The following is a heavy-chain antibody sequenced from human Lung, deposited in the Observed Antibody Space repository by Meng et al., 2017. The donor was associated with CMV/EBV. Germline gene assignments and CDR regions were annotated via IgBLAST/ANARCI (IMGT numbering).Heavy chain of an antibody. V-gene: IGHV3-23*01. CDR3: ARESGARGNWNYRFDD. CDR2: ISGSGLTT. Sequence: GGSLRLXXAASGFTFSTYPMSWFRQAPGQGLEWVSHISGSGLTTYYADSVKGRFTISRENSKNMVDLQMNSLKVEDTALYYRARESGARGNWNYRFDDWGQGTXVTGYS. CDR1: GFTFSTYP. D-gene: IGHD1-7*01. J-gene: IGHJ5*02.